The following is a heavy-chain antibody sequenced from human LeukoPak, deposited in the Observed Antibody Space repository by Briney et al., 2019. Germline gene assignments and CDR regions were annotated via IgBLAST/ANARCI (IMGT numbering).Heavy chain of an antibody. V-gene: IGHV4-59*01. D-gene: IGHD4-17*01. CDR2: IYNSGST. CDR3: SRRNGDYGDYA. Sequence: SETLSLTCTVSGGSISSYYWSWIRQPPGKGLERIGYIYNSGSTNYNPSLKSRVTISVDTSKNQFSLKLRSVTAADTAVYYCSRRNGDYGDYAWGQGTLVTVSS. J-gene: IGHJ4*02. CDR1: GGSISSYY.